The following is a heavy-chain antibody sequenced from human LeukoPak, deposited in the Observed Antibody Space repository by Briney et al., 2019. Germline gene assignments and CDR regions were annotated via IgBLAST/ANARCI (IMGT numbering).Heavy chain of an antibody. V-gene: IGHV4-59*12. CDR3: ARRQRWLRQLNFDY. D-gene: IGHD5-24*01. J-gene: IGHJ4*02. CDR1: GGSISSYY. CDR2: IYYSGST. Sequence: PSETLSLTCTVSGGSISSYYWSWIRQPPGKGLEWIGYIYYSGSTNYNPSLKSRVTISVDTSKNQFSLKLSSVTAADTAVYYCARRQRWLRQLNFDYWGQGTLVTVSS.